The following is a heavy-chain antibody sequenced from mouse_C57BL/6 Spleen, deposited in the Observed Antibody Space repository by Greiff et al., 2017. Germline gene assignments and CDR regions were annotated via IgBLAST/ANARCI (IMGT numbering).Heavy chain of an antibody. D-gene: IGHD2-12*01. V-gene: IGHV1-55*01. J-gene: IGHJ3*01. CDR1: GYTFTSYW. Sequence: QVQLQQPGAELVKPGASVKMSCYASGYTFTSYWITWVKQWPGQGLEWIGDIYPGSGSSNYHESFKSKATLTVDTSSSTAYMQLISLTSEDSAVYYCARRDYTWFAYWGQGTLVTVSA. CDR2: IYPGSGSS. CDR3: ARRDYTWFAY.